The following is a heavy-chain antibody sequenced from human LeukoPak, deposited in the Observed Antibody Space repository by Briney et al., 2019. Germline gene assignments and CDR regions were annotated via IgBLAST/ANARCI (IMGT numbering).Heavy chain of an antibody. D-gene: IGHD6-19*01. CDR3: ARETPDSSGWD. Sequence: GGSLRLSCEGSGFSFSSYWMTWVRQAPGKGLEWVANIKQDGSQKNYVDSVRGRFTISRDNAKNSLYLQMNSLRAEDTAVYYCARETPDSSGWDWGQGTLVTVSS. CDR2: IKQDGSQK. CDR1: GFSFSSYW. J-gene: IGHJ4*02. V-gene: IGHV3-7*01.